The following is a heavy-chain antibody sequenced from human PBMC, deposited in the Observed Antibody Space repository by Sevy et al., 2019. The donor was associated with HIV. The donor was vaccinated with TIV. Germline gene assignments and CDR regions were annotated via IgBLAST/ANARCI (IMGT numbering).Heavy chain of an antibody. CDR3: LRGSGFWSGYYTRFDY. Sequence: GGSLRLSCAASGFTFSTYDMHWVRQVTGKGLEWVSGFTAVGDTYYPGSVKGRFTISREDAKSSLFLQMDSLRAGDTAVYYCLRGSGFWSGYYTRFDYWGQGVLVTVSS. CDR2: FTAVGDT. D-gene: IGHD3-3*01. V-gene: IGHV3-13*01. CDR1: GFTFSTYD. J-gene: IGHJ4*02.